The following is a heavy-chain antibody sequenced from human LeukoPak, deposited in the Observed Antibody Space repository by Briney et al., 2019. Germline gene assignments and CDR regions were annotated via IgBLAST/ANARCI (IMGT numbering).Heavy chain of an antibody. CDR2: IYYSGST. J-gene: IGHJ3*02. CDR3: ARGCGGDCYPSRDAFDI. CDR1: GGSISSSSYY. D-gene: IGHD2-21*02. Sequence: PSETLSLTCNVSGGSISSSSYYWGWIRQPPGKGLDWIGSIYYSGSTYYNPSLKSRVTISVDTSKNQFSLKLSSVTAADTAVYYCARGCGGDCYPSRDAFDIWGQGTMVTVSS. V-gene: IGHV4-39*07.